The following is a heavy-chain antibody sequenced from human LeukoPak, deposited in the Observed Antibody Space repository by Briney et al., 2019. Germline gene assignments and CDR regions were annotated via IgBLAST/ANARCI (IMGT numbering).Heavy chain of an antibody. V-gene: IGHV1-69*05. Sequence: SVKVSCKASGGTFSSYALSWVRQAPGQGLEWMGGIIPIFGTANYAQKFQGRVTMTTDTSTSTAYMELRSLRSDDTAVYYCAREEEFGDYWGQGTLVTVSS. D-gene: IGHD3-10*01. J-gene: IGHJ4*02. CDR2: IIPIFGTA. CDR1: GGTFSSYA. CDR3: AREEEFGDY.